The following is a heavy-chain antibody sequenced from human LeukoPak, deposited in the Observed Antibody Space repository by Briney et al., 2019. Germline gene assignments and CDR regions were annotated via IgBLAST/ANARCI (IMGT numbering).Heavy chain of an antibody. CDR3: ARVGWEPGDYWFDP. CDR1: GGSISSGGYY. D-gene: IGHD1-26*01. Sequence: PSQTLSLTCAVSGGSISSGGYYWGWIRQPPGKGLEWIGSIYYSGSTYYNPSLKSRVTISVDMSKNQFSLKLSSVTAADTAVYYCARVGWEPGDYWFDPWGQGTLVTVSS. J-gene: IGHJ5*02. V-gene: IGHV4-39*01. CDR2: IYYSGST.